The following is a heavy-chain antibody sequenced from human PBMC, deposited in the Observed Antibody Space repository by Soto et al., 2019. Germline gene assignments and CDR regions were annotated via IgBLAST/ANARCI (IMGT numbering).Heavy chain of an antibody. D-gene: IGHD2-15*01. CDR1: GFIFGNYM. CDR2: IRDGGEST. Sequence: EVQLLESGGGLVQPGESLRLSCAFSGFIFGNYMMTWVRQAPGKGLEWVSTIRDGGESTYYADSVKGRFTISRDNSKXTLXLQMDSLGVEDTAVYYCAPHVHCSGGSCHYDAFDIRGQGTMVTVSS. CDR3: APHVHCSGGSCHYDAFDI. V-gene: IGHV3-23*01. J-gene: IGHJ3*02.